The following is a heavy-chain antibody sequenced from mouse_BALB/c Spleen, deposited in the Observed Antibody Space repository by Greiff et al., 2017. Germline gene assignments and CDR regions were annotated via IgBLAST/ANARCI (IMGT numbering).Heavy chain of an antibody. J-gene: IGHJ3*01. CDR2: ISTYYGDA. Sequence: VKLQQSGAELVRPGVSVKISCKGSGYTFTDYAMHWVKQSHAKSLEWIGVISTYYGDASYNQKFKGKATMTVEKSSSTAYMELARLTSDDSAIYYCARDYGSSYFAYWGQGTLVTVSA. V-gene: IGHV1S137*01. CDR1: GYTFTDYA. D-gene: IGHD1-1*01. CDR3: ARDYGSSYFAY.